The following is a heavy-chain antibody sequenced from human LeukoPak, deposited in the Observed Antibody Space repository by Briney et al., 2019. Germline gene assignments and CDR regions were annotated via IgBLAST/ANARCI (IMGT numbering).Heavy chain of an antibody. CDR1: GGTFSSYA. D-gene: IGHD4-11*01. V-gene: IGHV1-69*13. Sequence: SVKVSCKASGGTFSSYAISWVRQAPGQGLEWMRGIIPIFGTANYAQKFQGRVTITADESTSTAYMELSSLRSEDTAVYYCARGYSNFAPYFDYWGQGTLVTVSS. J-gene: IGHJ4*02. CDR3: ARGYSNFAPYFDY. CDR2: IIPIFGTA.